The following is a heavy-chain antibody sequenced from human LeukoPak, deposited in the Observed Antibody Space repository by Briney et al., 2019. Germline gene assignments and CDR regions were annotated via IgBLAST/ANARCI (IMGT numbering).Heavy chain of an antibody. CDR2: IKQDGSEK. J-gene: IGHJ5*02. CDR3: ARDRLYGGYDYNWFDP. D-gene: IGHD5-12*01. Sequence: GGSLRLSCAASGFTFSSYWMSWVRQAPGKGLEWVANIKQDGSEKYYVDSVKGRFTISRDNAKNSLYLQMNSLRAEDTAVYYCARDRLYGGYDYNWFDPWGQGTLVTVSS. CDR1: GFTFSSYW. V-gene: IGHV3-7*01.